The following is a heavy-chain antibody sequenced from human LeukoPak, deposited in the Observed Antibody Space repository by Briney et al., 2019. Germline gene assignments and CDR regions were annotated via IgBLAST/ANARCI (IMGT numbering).Heavy chain of an antibody. V-gene: IGHV1-46*01. J-gene: IGHJ4*02. CDR2: INPSGGNK. CDR3: ARDMATITRLFDY. D-gene: IGHD5-24*01. Sequence: ASVKASCKASGYTFTSYYMHWVRQAPGQRLEWMGIINPSGGNKDYAQKFQGRVTLTRDTSTSTVYMERSSVRSEDTAVYYCARDMATITRLFDYWGQGTLAIVSS. CDR1: GYTFTSYY.